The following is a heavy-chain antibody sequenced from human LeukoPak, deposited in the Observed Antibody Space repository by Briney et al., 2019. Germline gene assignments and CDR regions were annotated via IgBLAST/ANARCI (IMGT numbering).Heavy chain of an antibody. J-gene: IGHJ6*03. CDR1: GFTFSDYY. V-gene: IGHV3-11*01. D-gene: IGHD4-17*01. CDR2: ISSRGTTI. CDR3: ARVPTPFFYYYMDV. Sequence: GGSLRLSCAVSGFTFSDYYMSWIRQAPGKGLEWVSHISSRGTTIYYADSVKGRFTISRDNAKNSLFLQMNSLRAEDTALYYCARVPTPFFYYYMDVWGKGTTLTVSS.